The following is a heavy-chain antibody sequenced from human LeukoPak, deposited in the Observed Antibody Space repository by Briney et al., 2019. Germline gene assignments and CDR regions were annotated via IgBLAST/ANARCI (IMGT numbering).Heavy chain of an antibody. J-gene: IGHJ3*02. D-gene: IGHD6-13*01. V-gene: IGHV3-23*01. CDR3: AKLYSTSYSQAFDI. CDR2: ISGSGGST. CDR1: GFIVSSNY. Sequence: GGSLRLSCAASGFIVSSNYMSWVRQAPGKGLEWVSAISGSGGSTYYADSVKGRFTISRDNSKNTLYLRMNSLRAEDTAVYYCAKLYSTSYSQAFDIWGQGTMVTVSS.